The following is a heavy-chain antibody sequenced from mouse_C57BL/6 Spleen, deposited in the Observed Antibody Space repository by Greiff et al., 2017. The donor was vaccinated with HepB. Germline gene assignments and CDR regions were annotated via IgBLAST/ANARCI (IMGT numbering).Heavy chain of an antibody. CDR1: GFNLKDYY. V-gene: IGHV14-2*01. J-gene: IGHJ4*01. CDR3: AILRGVYYAMDY. CDR2: TEPEDGET. Sequence: VQLKESGAELVKPGASVKLSCTASGFNLKDYYMHWVKQRTEQGLEWIGRTEPEDGETKYAPKFQGKATITADTSSNTAYLQLSSLTSEDTAVYYCAILRGVYYAMDYWGQGTSVTVSS.